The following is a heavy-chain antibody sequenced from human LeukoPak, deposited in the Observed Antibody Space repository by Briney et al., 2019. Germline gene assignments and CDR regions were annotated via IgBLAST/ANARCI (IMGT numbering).Heavy chain of an antibody. V-gene: IGHV4-39*02. CDR3: ARLANGVDY. J-gene: IGHJ4*02. CDR2: IYYNGKT. Sequence: SETLSLTCTVAGDSISSSSCYWGWIRQSPGEGLEWIGSIYYNGKTYSNPSLKSRVSISVDTSKNHFSLKLSSVTAADTAVYYCARLANGVDYWGQGTLVTVSS. D-gene: IGHD4-17*01. CDR1: GDSISSSSCY.